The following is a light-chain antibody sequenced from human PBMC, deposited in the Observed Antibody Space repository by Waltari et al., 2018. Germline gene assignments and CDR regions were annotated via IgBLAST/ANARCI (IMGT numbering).Light chain of an antibody. Sequence: IEMTQSPSALSASVADRVTITCRASQNIYGYLNWYQQKPRKAPELLIYSPSSLQSGVRSRFRGSGFGTEFTLTITNLQLEDFATYYCQQRAFGQGTKVEIK. J-gene: IGKJ1*01. V-gene: IGKV1-39*01. CDR1: QNIYGY. CDR3: QQRA. CDR2: SPS.